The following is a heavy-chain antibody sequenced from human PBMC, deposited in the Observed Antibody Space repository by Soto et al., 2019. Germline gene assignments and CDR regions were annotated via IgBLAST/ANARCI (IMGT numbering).Heavy chain of an antibody. D-gene: IGHD6-19*01. V-gene: IGHV4-34*01. CDR3: ARGIAVAGKGCWFDP. CDR2: INHSGST. CDR1: GGSFSGYY. Sequence: SETLSLTCAVYGGSFSGYYWSWIRRPPGKGLEWIGEINHSGSTNYNPSLKSRVTISVDTSKNQFSLKLSSVTAADTAVYYCARGIAVAGKGCWFDPWGQGTLVTVSS. J-gene: IGHJ5*02.